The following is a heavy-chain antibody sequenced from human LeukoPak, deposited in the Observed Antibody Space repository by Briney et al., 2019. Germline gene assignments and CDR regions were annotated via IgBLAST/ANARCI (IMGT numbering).Heavy chain of an antibody. V-gene: IGHV4-39*01. Sequence: KASETLSLTCIVTGDSMSNPRWCWGWIRQPPGKELEWVGTICHNGNTYYNPSLKSRVSISVDTSKNQFFLNLRSVTAADTSVYYCAGQIYATMVRGVLNWFGPWGQGTLVTVSP. D-gene: IGHD3-10*01. J-gene: IGHJ5*02. CDR1: GDSMSNPRWC. CDR2: ICHNGNT. CDR3: AGQIYATMVRGVLNWFGP.